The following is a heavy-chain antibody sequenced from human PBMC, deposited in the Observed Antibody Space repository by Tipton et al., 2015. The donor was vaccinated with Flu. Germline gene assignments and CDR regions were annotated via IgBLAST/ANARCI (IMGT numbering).Heavy chain of an antibody. V-gene: IGHV4-30-4*01. J-gene: IGHJ4*02. CDR1: GGSISSGDYY. Sequence: LSLTCTVSGGSISSGDYYWSWIRQPPGKGLEWIGYIYYSGSTYYNPSPKSRVTISVDTSKNQFSLKLSSVTAADTAVYYCASTKYYDFWSGPSFDYWGQGTLVTVSS. D-gene: IGHD3-3*01. CDR2: IYYSGST. CDR3: ASTKYYDFWSGPSFDY.